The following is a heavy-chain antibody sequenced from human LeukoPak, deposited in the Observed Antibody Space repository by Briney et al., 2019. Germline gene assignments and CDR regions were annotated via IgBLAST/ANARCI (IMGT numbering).Heavy chain of an antibody. J-gene: IGHJ4*02. V-gene: IGHV5-51*01. Sequence: GESLKISCKGFGYSFTSYWIGWVRQMPGKGLEWMGIIYPGDSDTRYSPSFQGQVTISADKSISTAYPQWSSLKASDTAMYYCASLVNGGYRYFDYWGQGTLVTVSS. CDR3: ASLVNGGYRYFDY. D-gene: IGHD5-12*01. CDR2: IYPGDSDT. CDR1: GYSFTSYW.